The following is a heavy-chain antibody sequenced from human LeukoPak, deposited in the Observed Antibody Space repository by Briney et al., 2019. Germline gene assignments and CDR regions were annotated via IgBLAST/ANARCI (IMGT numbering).Heavy chain of an antibody. CDR3: TTPTTYYDFWSGSRHFDY. CDR1: GFTVSNNY. V-gene: IGHV3-53*01. Sequence: GGSLRLSCAASGFTVSNNYMTWVRQAPGKGLEWVSFIYSGGRTDYADSVKGRFTISRDNSKNTLYLQMNSLKTEDTAVYYCTTPTTYYDFWSGSRHFDYWGQGTLVTVSS. CDR2: IYSGGRT. D-gene: IGHD3-3*01. J-gene: IGHJ4*02.